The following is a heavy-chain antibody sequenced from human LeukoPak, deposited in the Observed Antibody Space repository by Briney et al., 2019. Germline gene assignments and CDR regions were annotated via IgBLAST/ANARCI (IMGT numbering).Heavy chain of an antibody. Sequence: GGSLRLSCAASGFTVSSNYMSWVRQAPGKGLEWVSVIYSGGITYYADSVKGRFTISRDNSKNTLYLQMNSLRAEDTAVYYCARHAHYCSSTSCYFDYWGQGTLVTVSS. CDR2: IYSGGIT. V-gene: IGHV3-53*01. D-gene: IGHD2-2*01. CDR1: GFTVSSNY. J-gene: IGHJ4*02. CDR3: ARHAHYCSSTSCYFDY.